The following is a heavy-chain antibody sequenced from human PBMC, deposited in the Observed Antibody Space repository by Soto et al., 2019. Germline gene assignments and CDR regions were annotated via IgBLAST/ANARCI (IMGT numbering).Heavy chain of an antibody. CDR1: GATLNSFINYG. V-gene: IGHV1-69*05. CDR2: IIPVFGAA. D-gene: IGHD3-16*01. Sequence: QVQLVQSGAEVKKPRASVRVSCKASGATLNSFINYGITWVRQAPGQGLEYVGGIIPVFGAANHAQKFQGRVTISSYESTRTVNMELSSMRSNYTAVYYCARGAATKILMLKYDVLEIWGQGSMVTVSS. J-gene: IGHJ3*02. CDR3: ARGAATKILMLKYDVLEI.